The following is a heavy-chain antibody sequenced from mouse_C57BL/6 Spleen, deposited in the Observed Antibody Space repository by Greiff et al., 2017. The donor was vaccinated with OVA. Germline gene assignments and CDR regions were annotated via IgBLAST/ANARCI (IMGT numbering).Heavy chain of an antibody. D-gene: IGHD2-4*01. CDR2: ISGGGGNP. CDR3: ARHGDYDGGVDY. Sequence: EVQLQESGGGLVKPGGSLKLSCAASGFTFSSYTMSWVRQTPEKRLEWVATISGGGGNPYYPASGKGRFTISRDNAKNTLYLQMSSLRSEDTALYYCARHGDYDGGVDYWGQGTTLTVSS. V-gene: IGHV5-9*01. CDR1: GFTFSSYT. J-gene: IGHJ2*01.